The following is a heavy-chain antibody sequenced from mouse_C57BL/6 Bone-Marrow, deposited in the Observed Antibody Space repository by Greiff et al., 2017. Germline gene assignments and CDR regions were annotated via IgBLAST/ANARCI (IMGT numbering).Heavy chain of an antibody. CDR2: ISGCGGNT. V-gene: IGHV5-9*01. CDR1: GFTFSSYT. J-gene: IGHJ1*03. CDR3: SRQVTTVLATKYFDV. Sequence: EVQGVESGGGLVKPGGSLKLSCAASGFTFSSYTMSWVRQTPEKRLQWVAAISGCGGNTYYPDSVKGRFTISRDNDKNILYLHMSSLRSEDTALYYCSRQVTTVLATKYFDVWGTGTTVTVSS. D-gene: IGHD1-1*01.